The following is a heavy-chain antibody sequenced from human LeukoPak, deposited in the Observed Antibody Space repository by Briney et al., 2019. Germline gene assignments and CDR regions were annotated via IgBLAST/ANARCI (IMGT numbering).Heavy chain of an antibody. Sequence: ASVNVSCKASGYTFTSYDINWVRQATGQGLEWMGWMNPNSGNTVYAQKFQGRVTMTRDTSISTAYMELSSLRSEDTAMYYCARKNYCSGGSCYSRGWFDPWGQGTLVTVSS. CDR2: MNPNSGNT. D-gene: IGHD2-15*01. V-gene: IGHV1-8*02. CDR3: ARKNYCSGGSCYSRGWFDP. CDR1: GYTFTSYD. J-gene: IGHJ5*02.